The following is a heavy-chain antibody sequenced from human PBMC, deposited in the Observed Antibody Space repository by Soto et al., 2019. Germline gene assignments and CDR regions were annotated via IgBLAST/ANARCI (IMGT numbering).Heavy chain of an antibody. D-gene: IGHD3-22*01. J-gene: IGHJ4*02. CDR3: AKGSHSLMYYDDNSAVISY. CDR2: ISGSGGST. V-gene: IGHV3-23*01. CDR1: GFTFSSYA. Sequence: HPGGSLRLSCAASGFTFSSYAMSWVRQAPGKGLEWVSAISGSGGSTYYADSVKGRFTISRDNSKNTLYLQMNSLRAEDTAVYYCAKGSHSLMYYDDNSAVISYCGQGTLVTVSS.